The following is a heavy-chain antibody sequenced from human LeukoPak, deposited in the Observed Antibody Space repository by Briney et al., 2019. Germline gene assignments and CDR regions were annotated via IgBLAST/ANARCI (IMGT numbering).Heavy chain of an antibody. V-gene: IGHV5-51*01. CDR2: IYPGDSDT. CDR3: ARLGRIAARTGDYFDY. CDR1: GYNFTNYW. D-gene: IGHD6-6*01. J-gene: IGHJ4*02. Sequence: GESLEISCKGSGYNFTNYWIGWVRQMPGKGLEWMEIIYPGDSDTRYSPSFQGQVTISADKSISTAYLQWSSLKASDTAMYYCARLGRIAARTGDYFDYWGQGTLVTVSS.